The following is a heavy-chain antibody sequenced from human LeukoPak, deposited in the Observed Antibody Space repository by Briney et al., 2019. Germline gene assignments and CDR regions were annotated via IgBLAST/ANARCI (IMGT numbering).Heavy chain of an antibody. V-gene: IGHV4-38-2*02. D-gene: IGHD2-2*01. Sequence: PSETLSLTCTVSGYSISSNYYWGWIRQPPGKGLEWIGSIYHSGSTYYNPSLKSRVTISVDTSKNQFSLKLSSVTAADTAVYYCARTLPICSSTSCRNNWFDPWGQGTLVTVSS. CDR3: ARTLPICSSTSCRNNWFDP. J-gene: IGHJ5*02. CDR2: IYHSGST. CDR1: GYSISSNYY.